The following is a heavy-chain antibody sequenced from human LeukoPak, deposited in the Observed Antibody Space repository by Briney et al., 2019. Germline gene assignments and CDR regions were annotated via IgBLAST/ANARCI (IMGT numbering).Heavy chain of an antibody. D-gene: IGHD5-24*01. V-gene: IGHV3-66*01. Sequence: GGSLRLSCVASGLTVSSEHMSWVRQAPGKGLEWVSTIHISTNTYYADSVKGRFTISRDNAKSSLFLQMNSLRAEDTAVYYCTRAPPGRDGYSEYWGQGTVVTVST. CDR1: GLTVSSEH. CDR2: IHISTNT. CDR3: TRAPPGRDGYSEY. J-gene: IGHJ4*02.